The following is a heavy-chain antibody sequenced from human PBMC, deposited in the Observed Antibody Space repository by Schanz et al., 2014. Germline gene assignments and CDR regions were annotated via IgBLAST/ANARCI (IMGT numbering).Heavy chain of an antibody. V-gene: IGHV3-48*03. J-gene: IGHJ1*01. CDR1: TSLFSRSV. CDR2: ISGSGGDSV. Sequence: DLVESGGGVVQPGRSLTLSCAVSTSLFSRSVIHWVRQAPGKGLEWLSHISGSGGDSVDYADSVKGRFTISRDNTRNSLYLQMNSLRVDDTAVYYCAREFVNWGQGTLVTVSS. D-gene: IGHD2-21*01. CDR3: AREFVN.